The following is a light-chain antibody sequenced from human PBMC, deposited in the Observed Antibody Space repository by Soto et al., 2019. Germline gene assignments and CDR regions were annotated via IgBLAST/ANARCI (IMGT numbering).Light chain of an antibody. CDR2: GAS. CDR1: HSVSSN. J-gene: IGKJ5*01. CDR3: QQRSNRPLT. V-gene: IGKV3-11*01. Sequence: EIVVTQSPATLSLSPGERATLSCRASHSVSSNLAWYQQKPGQAPRLLIYGASTRATGIPARFSGSGSGTDFTLTISSLDPEDSAVYYCQQRSNRPLTFGQGTRLEIK.